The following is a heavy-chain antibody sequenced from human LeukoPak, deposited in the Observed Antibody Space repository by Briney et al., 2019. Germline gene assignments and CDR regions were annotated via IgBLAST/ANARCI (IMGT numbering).Heavy chain of an antibody. CDR1: GFTFSSYW. CDR2: INSDGSST. D-gene: IGHD4-17*01. Sequence: GGSLRLSCAASGFTFSSYWMHWVRQAPGKGLVWVSRINSDGSSTSYADSVKGRFTISRDNAKNTLYLQMNSLRAEDTAVYYCARVSPNTVTTLQYFDYWGQGTLVTVSS. CDR3: ARVSPNTVTTLQYFDY. V-gene: IGHV3-74*01. J-gene: IGHJ4*02.